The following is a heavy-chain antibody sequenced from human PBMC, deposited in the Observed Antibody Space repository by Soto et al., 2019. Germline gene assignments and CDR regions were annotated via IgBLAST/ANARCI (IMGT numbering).Heavy chain of an antibody. CDR1: GYTFTSYY. J-gene: IGHJ4*02. V-gene: IGHV1-46*01. CDR3: ARVNCGGDCYLDY. Sequence: ASLKVSCKASGYTFTSYYMHWVRQAPGQGLEWMGIINPSGGSTSYAQKFQGRVTMTRDTSTSTVYMELSSLRSDDTAVYYCARVNCGGDCYLDYWGQGTLVTVSS. CDR2: INPSGGST. D-gene: IGHD2-21*02.